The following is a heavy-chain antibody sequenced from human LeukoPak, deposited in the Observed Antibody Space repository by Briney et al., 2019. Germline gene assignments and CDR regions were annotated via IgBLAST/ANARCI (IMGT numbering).Heavy chain of an antibody. CDR2: INPNSGGT. V-gene: IGHV1-2*02. Sequence: ASVKVSCKASGYTFTGHLIHWVRQAPGQGLEWMGWINPNSGGTNYAQKFQGRVAMTRDTSISTAYMELSRLTSDDTAVYYCAREYYSISDYWGQGALVTVSS. D-gene: IGHD2-21*01. J-gene: IGHJ4*02. CDR3: AREYYSISDY. CDR1: GYTFTGHL.